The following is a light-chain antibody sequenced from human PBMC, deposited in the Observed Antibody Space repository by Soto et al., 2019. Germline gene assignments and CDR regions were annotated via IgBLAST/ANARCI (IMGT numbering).Light chain of an antibody. Sequence: ERVMTQSPATLSVSPGERVTLSCRASRSVSTNLAGYQQRPGQPPSLLIYAASSRANGVPARFSGSGSGTEFTLTISSLQSEDLGVYYCQQDHNWPWTFGQGTKVQMK. V-gene: IGKV3-15*01. CDR1: RSVSTN. CDR3: QQDHNWPWT. J-gene: IGKJ1*01. CDR2: AAS.